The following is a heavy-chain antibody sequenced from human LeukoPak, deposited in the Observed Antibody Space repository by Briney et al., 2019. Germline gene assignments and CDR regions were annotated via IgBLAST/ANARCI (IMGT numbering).Heavy chain of an antibody. Sequence: ASVKVSCKASGYIFTSYPIHWVRQAPGQRLEWMGWINTGNGNTKYSQKFKGRVTVTRDTSATAAYMELSSLRSEDTAVYYCARDRAMADYWGQGTLVTVSS. CDR1: GYIFTSYP. CDR3: ARDRAMADY. V-gene: IGHV1-3*04. J-gene: IGHJ4*02. CDR2: INTGNGNT. D-gene: IGHD5-18*01.